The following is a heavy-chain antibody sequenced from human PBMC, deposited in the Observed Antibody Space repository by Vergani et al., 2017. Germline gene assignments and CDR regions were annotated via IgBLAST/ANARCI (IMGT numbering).Heavy chain of an antibody. CDR2: VGHSGST. CDR1: GDSISTTDW. Sequence: QVQLQESGPGLVKPPGTLALTCSDSGDSISTTDWWRWVRQSPGRGLEWIGKVGHSGSTYIKASVRGRVFLSVDWSRNQFSLQLTSVTAADTAIYYCARNPGGAHFYDYWGQGSLVTVSS. V-gene: IGHV4-4*03. D-gene: IGHD1-14*01. CDR3: ARNPGGAHFYDY. J-gene: IGHJ4*02.